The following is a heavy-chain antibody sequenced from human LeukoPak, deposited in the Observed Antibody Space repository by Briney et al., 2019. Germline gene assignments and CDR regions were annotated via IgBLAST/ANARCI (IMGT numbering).Heavy chain of an antibody. CDR3: ARAQTPRDAFDI. J-gene: IGHJ3*02. CDR2: IEHSGST. V-gene: IGHV4-34*01. D-gene: IGHD2-15*01. CDR1: GASFSDYY. Sequence: SETLSLTCAVYGASFSDYYWNWIRQPPGKGLEWIGEIEHSGSTKYNPSLKSRVTISVDTSKNQFSLKLSSVTAADTAVYYCARAQTPRDAFDIWGQGTMVTVSS.